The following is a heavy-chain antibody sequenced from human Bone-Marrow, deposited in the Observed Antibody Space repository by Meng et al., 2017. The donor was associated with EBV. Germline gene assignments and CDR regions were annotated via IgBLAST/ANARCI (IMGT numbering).Heavy chain of an antibody. J-gene: IGHJ4*02. D-gene: IGHD2-8*02. CDR1: GFTSSSYG. V-gene: IGHV3-74*01. CDR3: ARDQLYCTGGICYINY. CDR2: VNGDGSST. Sequence: VALVGAWGRLVQRGACLRFSCAAAGFTSSSYGMHWICRAPGKGLVWVSRVNGDGSSTIYADSVTGRFTISRDNARNTLYLQMNSLRAEDTAVYYCARDQLYCTGGICYINYWGQGTLVTVSS.